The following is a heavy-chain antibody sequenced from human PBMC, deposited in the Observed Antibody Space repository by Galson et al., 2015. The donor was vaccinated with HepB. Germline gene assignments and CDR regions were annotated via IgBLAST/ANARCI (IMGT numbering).Heavy chain of an antibody. Sequence: SLRLSCAASGFTFGDYAMSWFRQAPGKGLEWVGFIRSKAYGGTTEYAASVKGRFTISRDDSKSIAYLQMNSLKTEDTAVYYCTRDAEVVTAIPKFHWGQGTLVTVSS. CDR3: TRDAEVVTAIPKFH. D-gene: IGHD2-21*02. V-gene: IGHV3-49*03. J-gene: IGHJ4*02. CDR2: IRSKAYGGTT. CDR1: GFTFGDYA.